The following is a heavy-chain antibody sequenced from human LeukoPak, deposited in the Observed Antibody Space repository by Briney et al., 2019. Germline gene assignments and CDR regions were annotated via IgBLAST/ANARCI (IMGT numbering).Heavy chain of an antibody. V-gene: IGHV3-53*01. CDR2: LYIDGNT. J-gene: IGHJ1*01. CDR1: GFIVSNNY. D-gene: IGHD6-19*01. CDR3: AGDQWLALQH. Sequence: GGSLRLSCAASGFIVSNNYMSWVRQAPGKGLEWDSVLYIDGNTYYADSVKGRFTISRDNSKNTLYLQMSSLRAEDTAVYYCAGDQWLALQHWGQGTLVTVSS.